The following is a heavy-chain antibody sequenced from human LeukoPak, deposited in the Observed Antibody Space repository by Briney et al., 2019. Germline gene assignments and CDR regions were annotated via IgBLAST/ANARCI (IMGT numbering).Heavy chain of an antibody. V-gene: IGHV3-7*01. CDR1: GFTFSSYW. CDR2: IKQDGSEK. Sequence: PGGSLRLSCAASGFTFSSYWMSWVRQAPGKGLEWVANIKQDGSEKYYVDSVKGRFTISRDNAKNSLYLQMNSLRAEDTAVYYCARSRRAYYYYYMDVWGKGTTVTISS. CDR3: ARSRRAYYYYYMDV. J-gene: IGHJ6*03.